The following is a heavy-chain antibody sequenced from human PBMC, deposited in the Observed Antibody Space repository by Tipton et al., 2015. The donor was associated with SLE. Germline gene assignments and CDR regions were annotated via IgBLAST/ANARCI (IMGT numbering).Heavy chain of an antibody. Sequence: GLVKPSETLSLTCTVSGGSISSSSYYWGWIRQPPGKGLEWIGEINHSGSTNYNPSLKSRVTISVDTSKNQFSLKLSSVTAADTAVYYCARVRDGGNYFDYWGQGTLVTVSS. CDR2: INHSGST. CDR1: GGSISSSSYY. J-gene: IGHJ4*02. CDR3: ARVRDGGNYFDY. V-gene: IGHV4-39*07. D-gene: IGHD5-24*01.